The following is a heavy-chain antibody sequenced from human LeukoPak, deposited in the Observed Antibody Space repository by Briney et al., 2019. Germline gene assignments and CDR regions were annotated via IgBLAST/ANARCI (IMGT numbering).Heavy chain of an antibody. Sequence: GGSLRLSCAASGFTFSDYYMSWIRQAPGKGLEWVSYISSSSSTIYYADSVKGRFTISRDNAKNSLYLQMNSLRAEDTAVYYCARGHYDSSGYYYEYYFDYWGQGTLVTVSS. CDR3: ARGHYDSSGYYYEYYFDY. J-gene: IGHJ4*02. CDR2: ISSSSSTI. V-gene: IGHV3-11*04. D-gene: IGHD3-22*01. CDR1: GFTFSDYY.